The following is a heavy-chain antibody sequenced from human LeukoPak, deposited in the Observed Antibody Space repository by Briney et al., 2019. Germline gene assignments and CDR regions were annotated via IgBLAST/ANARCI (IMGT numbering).Heavy chain of an antibody. CDR2: INHSGST. CDR3: ARIERYSSSWYGAIDY. CDR1: GGSFSGYY. J-gene: IGHJ4*02. D-gene: IGHD6-13*01. Sequence: KPSETLSLTCAVYGGSFSGYYWSWIRQPPGKGLEWIGEINHSGSTNYNPSLKSRVTISVDTSKNQFSLKLSSVTAADTAVYYCARIERYSSSWYGAIDYWGQGTLVTVSS. V-gene: IGHV4-34*01.